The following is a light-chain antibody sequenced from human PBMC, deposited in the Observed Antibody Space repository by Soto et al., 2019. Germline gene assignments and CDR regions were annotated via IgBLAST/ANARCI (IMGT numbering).Light chain of an antibody. CDR3: QQYNNWART. J-gene: IGKJ1*01. CDR1: QSVSNN. CDR2: GAS. V-gene: IGKV3-15*01. Sequence: EIVMTQSPATLSVSPGERATLSCRASQSVSNNLAWYQQKPGHAPRLLMYGASTRATGIPARFSGSGSGTEFTRTISRLQSADFAVYFFQQYNNWARTFGQGAKVDVK.